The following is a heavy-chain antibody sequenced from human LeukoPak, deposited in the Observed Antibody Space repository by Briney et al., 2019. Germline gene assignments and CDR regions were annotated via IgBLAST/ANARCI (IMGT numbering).Heavy chain of an antibody. CDR3: ERGVQLERRYYNWFDP. Sequence: ASVKVSCKASGYTFTSYYIHWVRQAPGQGLEGRGMINPSRGSTSYAQKFQGGISMTRNTSTSTVYMELSSMRSEDTAVYYCERGVQLERRYYNWFDPWGQGTLVTVSS. D-gene: IGHD1-1*01. CDR1: GYTFTSYY. V-gene: IGHV1-46*01. CDR2: INPSRGST. J-gene: IGHJ5*02.